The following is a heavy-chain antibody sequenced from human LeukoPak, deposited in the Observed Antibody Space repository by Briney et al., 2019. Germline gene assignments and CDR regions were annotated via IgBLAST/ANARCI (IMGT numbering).Heavy chain of an antibody. CDR3: AREEVGATYTFDF. Sequence: SVKVSCKASGGTFSSYAISWVRQAPGQGLEWMGGIIPIFGTANYAQKFQGRVTITADESTSTAYMELSSLRSEDTAVYYCAREEVGATYTFDFWGQGTLVTVSS. J-gene: IGHJ4*02. V-gene: IGHV1-69*13. CDR2: IIPIFGTA. CDR1: GGTFSSYA. D-gene: IGHD1-26*01.